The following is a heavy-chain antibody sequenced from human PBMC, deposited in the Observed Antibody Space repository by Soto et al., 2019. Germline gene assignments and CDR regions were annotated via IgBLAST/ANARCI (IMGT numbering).Heavy chain of an antibody. CDR1: GFTFSSYG. Sequence: GGSLRLSCAASGFTFSSYGMHWVRQAPGKGLEWVAVIWYDGSNKYYADSVKGRFTISRDNSKNTLYLQMNSLRAEDTAVYYCAGGFYPYGDYEKNYYYGMDVWGQGTTVTVSS. CDR3: AGGFYPYGDYEKNYYYGMDV. CDR2: IWYDGSNK. V-gene: IGHV3-33*01. D-gene: IGHD4-17*01. J-gene: IGHJ6*02.